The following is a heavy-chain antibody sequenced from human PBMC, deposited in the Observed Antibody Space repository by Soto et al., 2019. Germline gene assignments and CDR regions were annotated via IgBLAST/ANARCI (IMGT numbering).Heavy chain of an antibody. J-gene: IGHJ2*01. CDR1: AGSISSYY. CDR2: IYYRGST. CDR3: ASFNWYIDL. V-gene: IGHV4-59*01. Sequence: QVQLQESGPGLVKPSEILSLACTVSAGSISSYYWSWIRQPPGKGLEWIGYIYYRGSTNYNPSLKSRVPISVDTSKNQFSLKLSSVTDADTAMYYCASFNWYIDLWGRGTLVTVS.